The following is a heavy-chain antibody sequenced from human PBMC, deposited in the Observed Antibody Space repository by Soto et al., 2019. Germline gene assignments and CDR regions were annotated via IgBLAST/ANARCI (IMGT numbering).Heavy chain of an antibody. CDR1: GFTYSSYV. CDR3: ARVRSDFGSGFPY. CDR2: ISYDGSNK. D-gene: IGHD3-3*01. V-gene: IGHV3-30*04. J-gene: IGHJ4*02. Sequence: QVQLVESGGGVVQPGRSLRLSCAVSGFTYSSYVMHWVRQAPGKGLEWVAVISYDGSNKYYADSVKGRFTISRDNSKNTLYLQMNTLRAEDTAVYYCARVRSDFGSGFPYWCQGTLVTVSS.